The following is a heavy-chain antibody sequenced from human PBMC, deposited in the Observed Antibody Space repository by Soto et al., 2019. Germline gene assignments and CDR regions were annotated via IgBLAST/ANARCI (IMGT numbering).Heavy chain of an antibody. J-gene: IGHJ4*02. CDR2: ISSSGSTI. Sequence: PGGSLRLSCAASGFTFSDYYMSWIRQAPGKGLEWVSYISSSGSTIYYADSVKGRFTISRDNAKNSLYLQMNSLRAEDTAVYYCARVTYDILTGSNLNPIDYWGQGTLVTVSS. CDR3: ARVTYDILTGSNLNPIDY. V-gene: IGHV3-11*01. CDR1: GFTFSDYY. D-gene: IGHD3-9*01.